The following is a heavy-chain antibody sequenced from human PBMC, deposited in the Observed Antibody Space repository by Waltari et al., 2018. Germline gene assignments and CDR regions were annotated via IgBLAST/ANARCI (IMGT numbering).Heavy chain of an antibody. CDR1: GFTFSSYG. CDR3: AKDDEHIVVVTAMGGMDV. V-gene: IGHV3-30*18. Sequence: QVQLVESGGGVVQPGRSLRLSCAASGFTFSSYGMHWVRQAPGQGLEWVAVISYDGSNKYDADSVKGRFTISRDNSKNTLYLQMNSLRAEDTAVYYCAKDDEHIVVVTAMGGMDVWGQGTTVTVSS. CDR2: ISYDGSNK. D-gene: IGHD2-21*02. J-gene: IGHJ6*02.